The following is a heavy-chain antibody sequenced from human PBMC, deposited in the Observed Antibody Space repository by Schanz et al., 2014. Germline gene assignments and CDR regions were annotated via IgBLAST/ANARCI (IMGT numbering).Heavy chain of an antibody. D-gene: IGHD3-10*01. V-gene: IGHV3-23*01. Sequence: EVQLLESGGGLVQPGGSLRLSCSASTFTFDHYAMTWVRQAPGKGLEWVAAISGGGGTTYYTDSVKGRFTISRDNSKSTLYLQMNSLRAEDTAVYYCAKDGPGGSGSYSADGGMDVWGQGTTVTVSS. CDR1: TFTFDHYA. CDR3: AKDGPGGSGSYSADGGMDV. J-gene: IGHJ6*02. CDR2: ISGGGGTT.